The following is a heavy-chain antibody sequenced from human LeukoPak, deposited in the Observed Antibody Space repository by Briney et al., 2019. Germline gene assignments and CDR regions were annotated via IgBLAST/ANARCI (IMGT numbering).Heavy chain of an antibody. V-gene: IGHV3-33*01. CDR3: ARDPSGVTYNFFDY. Sequence: SGGSLRLSCAASGFTFSSYGMHWVRQAPGKGLEWVAVIWYDGSNKYYADSVRGRFTISRDNSKNTLYLQMNSLRAEDTAVYYCARDPSGVTYNFFDYWGQGTLVTVSS. D-gene: IGHD5-18*01. CDR2: IWYDGSNK. J-gene: IGHJ4*02. CDR1: GFTFSSYG.